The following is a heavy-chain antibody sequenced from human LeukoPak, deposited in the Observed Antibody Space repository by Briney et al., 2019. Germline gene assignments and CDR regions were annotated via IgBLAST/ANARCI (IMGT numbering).Heavy chain of an antibody. CDR2: ISGSGGST. CDR3: ARKSASGNYPLDY. Sequence: GGSLRLSCAASGFTFSSYGMSWVRQAPGKGLEWVSAISGSGGSTYYADSVKGRFTISRDNSKNTLYLQMNRLRAEDTAVYYCARKSASGNYPLDYWGQGTLVTVSS. CDR1: GFTFSSYG. V-gene: IGHV3-23*01. J-gene: IGHJ4*02. D-gene: IGHD3-10*01.